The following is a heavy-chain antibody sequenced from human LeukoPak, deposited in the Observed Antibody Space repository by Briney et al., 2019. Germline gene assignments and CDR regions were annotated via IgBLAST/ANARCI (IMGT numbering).Heavy chain of an antibody. CDR2: IIPIFDTA. CDR3: ARDHCSSTSPCGTLGY. V-gene: IGHV1-69*13. Sequence: SVKVSFKASGGSFSGYAISWVRQAPGQGLEWMGGIIPIFDTANYAQKFQGRVTITADESTSTAYMELSSLRSEDTAVFYCARDHCSSTSPCGTLGYWGQGTLVTVSS. J-gene: IGHJ4*02. D-gene: IGHD2-2*01. CDR1: GGSFSGYA.